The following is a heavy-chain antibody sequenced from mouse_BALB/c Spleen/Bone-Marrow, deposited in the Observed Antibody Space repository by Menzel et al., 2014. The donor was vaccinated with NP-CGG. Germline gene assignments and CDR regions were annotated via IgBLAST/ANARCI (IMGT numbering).Heavy chain of an antibody. CDR3: VRTHYYGSSYPY. V-gene: IGHV3-2*02. Sequence: EVQLQQSGPGLVKPSQSLSLICAVTGYSITSDYAWNWIRPFPLNTLEWMGYISYSGNTRYNPSLKSRISISRDTSRNQFFLQLNSVTTEDTATYYCVRTHYYGSSYPYWGQGTLVTVSA. J-gene: IGHJ3*01. CDR2: ISYSGNT. D-gene: IGHD1-1*01. CDR1: GYSITSDYA.